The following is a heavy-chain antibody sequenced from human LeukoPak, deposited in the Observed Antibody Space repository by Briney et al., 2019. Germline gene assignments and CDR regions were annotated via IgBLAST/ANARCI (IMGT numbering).Heavy chain of an antibody. D-gene: IGHD6-13*01. J-gene: IGHJ4*02. CDR2: ISGSGGST. V-gene: IGHV3-23*01. CDR3: AKASNSSSWYFYFDY. Sequence: GGSLRLSCAASGFTFSSYAMSWVRQAPGKGLEWVSAISGSGGSTYHAYSVKGRLTISRDNSKNTLYLQMNSLRAEDTAVYYCAKASNSSSWYFYFDYWGQGTLVTVSS. CDR1: GFTFSSYA.